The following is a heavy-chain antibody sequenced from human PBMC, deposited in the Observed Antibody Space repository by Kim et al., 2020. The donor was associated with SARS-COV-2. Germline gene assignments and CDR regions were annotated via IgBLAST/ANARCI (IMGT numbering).Heavy chain of an antibody. CDR2: IYYSGST. CDR3: ARHDYNSFPVYFDY. D-gene: IGHD4-4*01. CDR1: GGSISSSSYY. J-gene: IGHJ4*02. V-gene: IGHV4-39*01. Sequence: SETLSLTCTVSGGSISSSSYYWGWIRQPPGKGLEWIGSIYYSGSTYYNPSLKSRVTISVDTSKNQFSLKLSSVTAADTAVYYCARHDYNSFPVYFDYWGQGTLVTVSS.